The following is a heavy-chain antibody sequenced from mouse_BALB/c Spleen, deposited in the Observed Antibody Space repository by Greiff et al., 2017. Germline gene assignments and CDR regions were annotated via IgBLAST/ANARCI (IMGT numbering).Heavy chain of an antibody. CDR1: GYTFTSYV. J-gene: IGHJ1*01. Sequence: VQLQQSGPELVKPGASVKMSCKASGYTFTSYVMHWVKQKPGQGLEWIGYINPYNDGTKYNEKFKGKATLTSDKSSSTAYMELSSLTSEDSAVYYCAREPDVYYYGSSWYFDVWGAGTTVTVSS. CDR3: AREPDVYYYGSSWYFDV. V-gene: IGHV1-14*01. D-gene: IGHD1-1*01. CDR2: INPYNDGT.